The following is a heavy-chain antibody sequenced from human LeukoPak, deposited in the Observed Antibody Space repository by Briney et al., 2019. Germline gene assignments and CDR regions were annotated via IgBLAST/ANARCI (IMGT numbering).Heavy chain of an antibody. Sequence: GGSLRLSCAASGFTFSSYAMSWVRQAPGKGLEWVSYISSSGSTLYYADSVKGRFTISRDNAKNSLYLQMNSLRDEDTAVYYCARGRGIVVIHYFDYWGQGTLVTVSS. D-gene: IGHD3-22*01. CDR3: ARGRGIVVIHYFDY. V-gene: IGHV3-48*02. CDR1: GFTFSSYA. J-gene: IGHJ4*02. CDR2: ISSSGSTL.